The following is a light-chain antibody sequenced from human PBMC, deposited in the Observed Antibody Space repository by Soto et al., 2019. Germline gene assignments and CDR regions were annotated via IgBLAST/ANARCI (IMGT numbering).Light chain of an antibody. CDR3: HQYSSSSRT. CDR1: QNVNSW. CDR2: DVS. V-gene: IGKV1-5*01. Sequence: DIQMTQSPSTLSASVGDRVTITCRASQNVNSWLAWYQQKPGKAPKLLIYDVSILQSGVPSRFSCSGSETEFTLTISSLQPDDFATYYCHQYSSSSRTFGQGTKVDIK. J-gene: IGKJ1*01.